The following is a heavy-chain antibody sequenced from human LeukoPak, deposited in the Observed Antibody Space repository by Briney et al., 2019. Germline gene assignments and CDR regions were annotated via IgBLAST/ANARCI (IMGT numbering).Heavy chain of an antibody. J-gene: IGHJ3*02. CDR3: ARVGSWDAFDI. CDR1: GFTFSNSA. Sequence: GGSQRLSCAASGFTFSNSAMHWVRQAPGKGPEYVSAITSNGDRTYYANSVKGRFTISRDNSKNTLYLQMGSLRAEDMAVYYCARVGSWDAFDIWGQGTMVTVSS. V-gene: IGHV3-64*01. D-gene: IGHD1-26*01. CDR2: ITSNGDRT.